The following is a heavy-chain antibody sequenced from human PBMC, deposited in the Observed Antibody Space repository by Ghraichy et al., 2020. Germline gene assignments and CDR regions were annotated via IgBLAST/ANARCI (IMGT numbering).Heavy chain of an antibody. CDR3: AREKCEAVAGNNNDY. CDR1: GFTFSTYN. J-gene: IGHJ4*02. Sequence: LSLTCAASGFTFSTYNMNWVRQAPGKGLEWVSSISSSSSYTYYADSVKGRFTISRDNAKNSLYLQMNSLRAEDTAVYYCAREKCEAVAGNNNDYWGQGTLVTLSS. V-gene: IGHV3-21*01. CDR2: ISSSSSYT. D-gene: IGHD6-19*01.